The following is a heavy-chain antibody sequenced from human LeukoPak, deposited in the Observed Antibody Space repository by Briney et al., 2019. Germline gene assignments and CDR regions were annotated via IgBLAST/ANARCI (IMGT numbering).Heavy chain of an antibody. CDR2: ISSSSSYI. J-gene: IGHJ4*02. Sequence: GGSLRPSCAASGFTFSSYSMNWVRQAPGKGLEWVSSISSSSSYIYYADSVKGRFTISRDNAKNSLYLQMNSLRAEDTAVYYCASDSGNYGGIDYWGQGTLVTVSS. V-gene: IGHV3-21*01. CDR1: GFTFSSYS. CDR3: ASDSGNYGGIDY. D-gene: IGHD1-26*01.